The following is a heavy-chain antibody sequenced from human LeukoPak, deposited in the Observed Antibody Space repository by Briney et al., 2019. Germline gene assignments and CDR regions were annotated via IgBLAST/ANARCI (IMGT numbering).Heavy chain of an antibody. D-gene: IGHD6-13*01. J-gene: IGHJ2*01. CDR1: GFTFSAYW. CDR3: AKSLSAPHIAGKDFDL. V-gene: IGHV3-7*03. Sequence: GGSLRLSCTVSGFTFSAYWMSWVRQAPGKGLERVANIEHDGTTKFYLDSVKGRFTISRDNARSSVYLQMNSLRAEDTAVYYCAKSLSAPHIAGKDFDLWGRGTLVTVSS. CDR2: IEHDGTTK.